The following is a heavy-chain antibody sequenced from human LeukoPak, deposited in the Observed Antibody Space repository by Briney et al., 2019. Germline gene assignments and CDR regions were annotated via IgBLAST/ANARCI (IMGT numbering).Heavy chain of an antibody. CDR2: ISYDGSNK. D-gene: IGHD6-19*01. Sequence: GGSLRLSCAASGFTFSSYGMHWARQAPGKGLEWVAVISYDGSNKYYADSVKGRFTISRDNSKNTLYLQMNSLRAEDTAVYYCAKDLAVAGYFDYWGQGTLVTVSS. CDR3: AKDLAVAGYFDY. V-gene: IGHV3-30*18. CDR1: GFTFSSYG. J-gene: IGHJ4*02.